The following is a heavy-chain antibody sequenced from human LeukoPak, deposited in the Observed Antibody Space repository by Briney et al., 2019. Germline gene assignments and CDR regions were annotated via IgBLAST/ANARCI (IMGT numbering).Heavy chain of an antibody. V-gene: IGHV3-23*01. Sequence: GGSLRLSRAASGFTFSSYAMRWVRQAPGEGLEWVSAISGSGGSTYYADSVKGRFTISRDNSKNTLYLQMNSLRVEDTAVYYCAKDPARIRYFDYWGQGTLVTVSS. D-gene: IGHD3-9*01. CDR1: GFTFSSYA. CDR3: AKDPARIRYFDY. J-gene: IGHJ4*02. CDR2: ISGSGGST.